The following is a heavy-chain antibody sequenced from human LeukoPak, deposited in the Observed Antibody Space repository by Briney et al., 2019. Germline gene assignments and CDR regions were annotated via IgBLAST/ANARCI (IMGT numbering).Heavy chain of an antibody. D-gene: IGHD3-22*01. V-gene: IGHV1-2*02. Sequence: ASVKVSCKASGYTFTGYYIHWVRQAPGQGLEWMGWINPNSGGTNYAQKFQGRVTMARDTSISTAYMELSRLRSDDAAVYYCVRQGGTMIAVVKVALDIWGQGTMVTVSS. CDR1: GYTFTGYY. J-gene: IGHJ3*02. CDR3: VRQGGTMIAVVKVALDI. CDR2: INPNSGGT.